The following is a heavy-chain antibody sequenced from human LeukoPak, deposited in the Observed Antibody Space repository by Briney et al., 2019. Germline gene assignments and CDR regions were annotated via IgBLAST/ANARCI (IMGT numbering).Heavy chain of an antibody. CDR1: GFTFSSYA. J-gene: IGHJ5*02. CDR3: ARESYYDRNWFDP. D-gene: IGHD3-22*01. V-gene: IGHV3-23*01. CDR2: ISGSGGST. Sequence: PGGSLRLSCAASGFTFSSYAVSWVRQAPGKGLEWVSGISGSGGSTYYADSVKGRFTISRDNSKNTLYLQMNSLRTEDTAVYYCARESYYDRNWFDPWGQGTLVTVSS.